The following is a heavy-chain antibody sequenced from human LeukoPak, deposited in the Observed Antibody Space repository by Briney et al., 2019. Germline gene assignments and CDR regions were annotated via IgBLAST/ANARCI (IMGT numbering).Heavy chain of an antibody. D-gene: IGHD3-10*01. CDR3: ARAEYYYGSRSYYRTPFDY. J-gene: IGHJ4*02. Sequence: PSETLSLTCAVYGGSFSGYYWSWIRQPPGKGLEWIGEINHSGSTNYNPSLKSRVTISVDTSKNQFSLKLSSVTAADTAVYYCARAEYYYGSRSYYRTPFDYWGQGTLVTVSS. CDR2: INHSGST. CDR1: GGSFSGYY. V-gene: IGHV4-34*01.